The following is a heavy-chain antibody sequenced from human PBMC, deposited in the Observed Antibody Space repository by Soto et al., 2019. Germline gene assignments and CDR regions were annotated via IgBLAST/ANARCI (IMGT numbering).Heavy chain of an antibody. CDR3: ARGSDYDSSGYYSSWFDP. J-gene: IGHJ5*02. V-gene: IGHV1-69*13. D-gene: IGHD3-22*01. CDR1: GGTFSSYA. CDR2: IIPIFGTA. Sequence: SVKVSCKASGGTFSSYAISWVRQAPGQGLEWMGGIIPIFGTANYAQKFQGRVTITADESTSTAYMELSSLRSEDTAVYYCARGSDYDSSGYYSSWFDPWGQGTLVTVSS.